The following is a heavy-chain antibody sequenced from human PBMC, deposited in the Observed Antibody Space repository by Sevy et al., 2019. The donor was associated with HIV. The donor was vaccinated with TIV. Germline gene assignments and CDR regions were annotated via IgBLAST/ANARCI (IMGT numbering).Heavy chain of an antibody. CDR2: IWNDGSNK. D-gene: IGHD3-22*01. V-gene: IGHV3-33*01. Sequence: GGSLRLSCAASGFTFTNYGMHWVRQAPGKGLELVAVIWNDGSNKYYADSVKGRFTISRDNSKNTLYLQMNSLRVEDTAVYFCARGGDFNDRSAKRDFDYWGQGTLVTVSS. CDR1: GFTFTNYG. CDR3: ARGGDFNDRSAKRDFDY. J-gene: IGHJ4*02.